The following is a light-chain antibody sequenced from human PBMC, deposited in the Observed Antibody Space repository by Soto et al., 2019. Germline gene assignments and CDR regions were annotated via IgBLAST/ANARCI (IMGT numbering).Light chain of an antibody. CDR3: QQANSFPLT. CDR2: AAS. Sequence: VTQSKSYVSASVGERVTITCLASQDVSNWLAWYQQKPGKAPNLLIYAASTLQSGVPSRFSGSGSGTDFTLTISSLQPEDFATYYCQQANSFPLTFGQGARLEIK. V-gene: IGKV1-12*01. CDR1: QDVSNW. J-gene: IGKJ5*01.